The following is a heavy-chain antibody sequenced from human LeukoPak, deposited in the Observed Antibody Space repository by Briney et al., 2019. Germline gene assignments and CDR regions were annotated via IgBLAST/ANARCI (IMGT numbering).Heavy chain of an antibody. J-gene: IGHJ3*02. Sequence: ASVKVSCKASGGTFSSYAISWVRQAPGQGLEWMGWISAYDGNTNYAQKLQGRVTMTTDTSTSTAYMELRSLRSDDTAVYYCAKYCSSTSCSVRHDAFDIWGQGTMVTVSS. V-gene: IGHV1-18*01. CDR2: ISAYDGNT. D-gene: IGHD2-2*01. CDR3: AKYCSSTSCSVRHDAFDI. CDR1: GGTFSSYA.